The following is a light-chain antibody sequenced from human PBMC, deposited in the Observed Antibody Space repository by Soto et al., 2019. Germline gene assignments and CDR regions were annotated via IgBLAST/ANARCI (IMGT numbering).Light chain of an antibody. CDR3: QQYDSSPKT. Sequence: EIVLTQSPGTLSLSPGERATLSCRASQSVSSSYLAWYQQKPGQAPRLLIYGASSRATGIPDRFSGSGSGTDSTLTISRLEPEDFEVYYCQQYDSSPKTFGQGTKVDIK. CDR1: QSVSSSY. J-gene: IGKJ1*01. V-gene: IGKV3-20*01. CDR2: GAS.